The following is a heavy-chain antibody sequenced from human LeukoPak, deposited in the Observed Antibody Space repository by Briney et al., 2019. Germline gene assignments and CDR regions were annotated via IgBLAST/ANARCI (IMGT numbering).Heavy chain of an antibody. D-gene: IGHD3-22*01. Sequence: GRSLRLSCAASGFTFSSYSMNWVRQAPGKGLEWISYISSSSSTIYSADSVKGRFTISRDNAKNSLYLQMNSLRDEDTAVYYCARRGYGSSGYTNWFDPWGQGTLVTVSS. J-gene: IGHJ5*02. CDR2: ISSSSSTI. V-gene: IGHV3-48*02. CDR1: GFTFSSYS. CDR3: ARRGYGSSGYTNWFDP.